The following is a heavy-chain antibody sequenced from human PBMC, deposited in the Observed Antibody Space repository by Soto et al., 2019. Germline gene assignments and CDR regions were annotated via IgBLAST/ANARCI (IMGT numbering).Heavy chain of an antibody. CDR1: GYSFTSYW. CDR2: IYPGDSDT. CDR3: ARRTDYYYYGMDV. J-gene: IGHJ6*02. Sequence: PGESLKISCKGSGYSFTSYWIGWVRQMPGKGLEWMGIIYPGDSDTRYSPSFQGQVTISADKSISTAYLQWSSLTASDTAMYYCARRTDYYYYGMDVWGQGTTVTVSS. V-gene: IGHV5-51*01.